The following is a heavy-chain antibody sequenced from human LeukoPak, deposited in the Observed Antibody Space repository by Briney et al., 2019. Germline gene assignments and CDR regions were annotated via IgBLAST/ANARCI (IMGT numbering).Heavy chain of an antibody. Sequence: ASVKVSCKASGYTFTGYYMHWVRQAPGQRLEWMGWINPNSGGTNYAQKFQGRVTMTRDTSISTAYMELSRLRSDDTAVYYCARDQNPVLRFLEWLLPNNWFDPWGQGTLVTVSS. CDR1: GYTFTGYY. J-gene: IGHJ5*02. CDR3: ARDQNPVLRFLEWLLPNNWFDP. CDR2: INPNSGGT. V-gene: IGHV1-2*02. D-gene: IGHD3-3*01.